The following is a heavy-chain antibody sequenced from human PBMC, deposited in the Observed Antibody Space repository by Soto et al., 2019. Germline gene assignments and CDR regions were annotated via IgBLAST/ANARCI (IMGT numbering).Heavy chain of an antibody. V-gene: IGHV3-15*07. CDR2: IKSKNDGGTI. CDR3: ATIGSMASDDVPFDR. CDR1: GLSFRNAW. Sequence: EVQLVESGGGLVKPGGSLRLSCAASGLSFRNAWMNWVRQAPGKGLEWVGRIKSKNDGGTIDYSAHVEGRFTISRDDSRNSLYVQMSRLKIEDTRIYYCATIGSMASDDVPFDRWGQGTLVTVSS. D-gene: IGHD1-26*01. J-gene: IGHJ4*02.